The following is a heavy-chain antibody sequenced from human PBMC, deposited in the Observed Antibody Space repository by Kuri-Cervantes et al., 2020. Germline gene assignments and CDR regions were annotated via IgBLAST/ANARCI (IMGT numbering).Heavy chain of an antibody. CDR1: GGSISSGDYY. Sequence: LSLTCTVSGGSISSGDYYWSWIRQPPGKGLEWIGYIYYSGSTYYNPSLKSRVTISVDTSKNQFSLKLSSVTAADTAVYYCARRYYYDSSGYYWYFDLWGRGTLVTVSS. D-gene: IGHD3-22*01. CDR2: IYYSGST. V-gene: IGHV4-30-4*01. CDR3: ARRYYYDSSGYYWYFDL. J-gene: IGHJ2*01.